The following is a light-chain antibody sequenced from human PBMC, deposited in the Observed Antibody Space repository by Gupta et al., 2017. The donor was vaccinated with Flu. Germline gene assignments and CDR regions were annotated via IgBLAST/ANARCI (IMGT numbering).Light chain of an antibody. Sequence: DIQMTQSPSTLSAYVGDRVTITCRASQSLSSWLAWYQQKPGKAPNLLIYKASNLESGVPSRFNGSGSGTEFTLTISSLQPDDFATYYRQQDDSYSLTFGGGTKVEI. CDR2: KAS. CDR1: QSLSSW. V-gene: IGKV1-5*03. CDR3: QQDDSYSLT. J-gene: IGKJ4*01.